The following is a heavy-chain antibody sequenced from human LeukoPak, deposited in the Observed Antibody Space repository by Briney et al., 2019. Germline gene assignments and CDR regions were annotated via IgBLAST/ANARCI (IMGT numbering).Heavy chain of an antibody. V-gene: IGHV4-59*01. CDR3: ARDRRQQLDY. CDR1: GGSISSYY. J-gene: IGHJ4*02. Sequence: SETLSLTCTVSGGSISSYYWSWIRQPPGKGLEWIGYIYYSGSTNYNPSLKSRVTISVDTSKNQFSLKLSSVTAADTAVYYCARDRRQQLDYWGQGTLVTVSS. D-gene: IGHD6-13*01. CDR2: IYYSGST.